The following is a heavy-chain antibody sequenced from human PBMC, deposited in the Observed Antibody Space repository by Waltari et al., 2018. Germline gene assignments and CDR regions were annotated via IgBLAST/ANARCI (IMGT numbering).Heavy chain of an antibody. Sequence: QLQLQESGPGLMKPSETLSLTCTVSGGSISRRRYYWGWIRQSPGKGLEWIASIYYSGTTYYNPTLESRVTISGDTSKNQFSLRLTSVTAADTAVYYCARHWKRNGYRFDPWGQGTLVTVSS. J-gene: IGHJ5*02. CDR2: IYYSGTT. CDR3: ARHWKRNGYRFDP. CDR1: GGSISRRRYY. D-gene: IGHD5-12*01. V-gene: IGHV4-39*01.